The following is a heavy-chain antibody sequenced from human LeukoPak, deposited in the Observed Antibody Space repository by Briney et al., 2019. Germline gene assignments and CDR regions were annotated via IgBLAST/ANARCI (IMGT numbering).Heavy chain of an antibody. CDR3: AKDLALLWFGGPHHYGDY. D-gene: IGHD3-10*01. CDR1: GFSFSTYA. Sequence: GGSLRLSCAASGFSFSTYALSWVRHAPGKGLEWVSPIRGSVGSTHYADSAKGPGSISTDNSKNTLYLQMYSLRAEDTAVYYGAKDLALLWFGGPHHYGDYWGQGNLVTVSS. V-gene: IGHV3-23*01. J-gene: IGHJ4*02. CDR2: IRGSVGST.